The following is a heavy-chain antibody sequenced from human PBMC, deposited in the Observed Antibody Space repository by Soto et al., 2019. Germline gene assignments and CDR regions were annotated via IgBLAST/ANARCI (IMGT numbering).Heavy chain of an antibody. J-gene: IGHJ4*02. Sequence: QVQLQESGPGLVKPSETLSLTCTVSGGSVSSGSYYWSWIRQPPGKGLEWIGYIYNSGGTNYNPSLKSRVTISVDTSKNQFSLKLSSVTAADTAVYYCARVRAPVVTAIRVDYWGQGTLVTVSS. V-gene: IGHV4-61*01. D-gene: IGHD2-21*02. CDR1: GGSVSSGSYY. CDR3: ARVRAPVVTAIRVDY. CDR2: IYNSGGT.